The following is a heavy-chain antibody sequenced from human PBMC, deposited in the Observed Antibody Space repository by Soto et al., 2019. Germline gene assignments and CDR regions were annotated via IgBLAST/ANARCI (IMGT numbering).Heavy chain of an antibody. CDR1: GGSISSYY. J-gene: IGHJ6*02. Sequence: QVQLQESGPGLVKPSETLSLTCTVSGGSISSYYWSWIRQPPGKGLEWIGYIYYSGSTNYNPSLKSRVTISVDTSKNQFSLKLSSVTAADTAVYYCARDRLSSSLIYYYGMDVWGQGTTVTVSS. V-gene: IGHV4-59*01. CDR3: ARDRLSSSLIYYYGMDV. CDR2: IYYSGST. D-gene: IGHD6-13*01.